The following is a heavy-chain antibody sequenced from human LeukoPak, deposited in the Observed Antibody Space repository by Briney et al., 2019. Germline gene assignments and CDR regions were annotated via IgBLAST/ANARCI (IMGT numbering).Heavy chain of an antibody. CDR3: ARDRIAVAGTVDS. J-gene: IGHJ4*02. CDR1: GYTFTGYY. Sequence: GASVKVSCKASGYTFTGYYLHWVRQAPGQGLEWMGWINPNSGGTDYAQKFQGRVTMTRDTSISTAYMELSRLRSDDTAVYYCARDRIAVAGTVDSWGRGTLVTVSS. D-gene: IGHD6-19*01. CDR2: INPNSGGT. V-gene: IGHV1-2*02.